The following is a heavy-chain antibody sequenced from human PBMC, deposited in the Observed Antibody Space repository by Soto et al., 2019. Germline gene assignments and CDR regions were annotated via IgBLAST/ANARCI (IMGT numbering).Heavy chain of an antibody. V-gene: IGHV5-51*01. J-gene: IGHJ4*02. D-gene: IGHD5-18*01. CDR2: IYPDDSDT. CDR1: GYSFTSYW. CDR3: ARQGKYNYGSNDY. Sequence: PGESLKISCKGSGYSFTSYWIGWVRQMPGKGLEWMGIIYPDDSDTRYSPSFQGQVIMSADKSISTAYLQWSSLKASDSAMYYCARQGKYNYGSNDYCGQGTLVTVSS.